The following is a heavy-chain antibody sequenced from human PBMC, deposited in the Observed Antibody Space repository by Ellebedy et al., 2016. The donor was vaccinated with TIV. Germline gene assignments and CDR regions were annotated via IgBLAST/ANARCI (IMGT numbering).Heavy chain of an antibody. D-gene: IGHD2-8*01. J-gene: IGHJ4*02. CDR1: GGPMTRRNW. CDR2: IYHTGST. CDR3: ARTFSPHCSSGVCYMAYYFDY. V-gene: IGHV4-4*02. Sequence: MPGGSLRLSCAVSGGPMTRRNWWSWVRQPPGKGLGWIGEIYHTGSTYHSPSLKGRVTISVDTSKNQYSMKLSSVTAADTAVYYCARTFSPHCSSGVCYMAYYFDYWGQGTLVTVSS.